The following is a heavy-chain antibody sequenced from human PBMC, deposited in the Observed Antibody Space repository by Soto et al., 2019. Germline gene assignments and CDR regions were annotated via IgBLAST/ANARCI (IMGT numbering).Heavy chain of an antibody. CDR2: ISGSGGST. CDR3: ARPYGGKIGDAPDL. CDR1: GFTFSSYA. Sequence: GGSLRLSCAASGFTFSSYAMSWVRQAPGKGLEWVSAISGSGGSTYYADSVKGRFTISRDNSKNTLYLQMNSLRAEDSAVYYCARPYGGKIGDAPDLWGQGTMVTVSS. J-gene: IGHJ3*01. D-gene: IGHD4-17*01. V-gene: IGHV3-23*01.